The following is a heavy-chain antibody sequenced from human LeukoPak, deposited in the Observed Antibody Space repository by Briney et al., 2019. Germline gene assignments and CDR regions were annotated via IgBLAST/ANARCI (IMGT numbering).Heavy chain of an antibody. CDR3: ARQGGSSSPYYFYYMDV. CDR1: GYSISSGYY. D-gene: IGHD6-13*01. J-gene: IGHJ6*03. Sequence: SETLSLTCAVSGYSISSGYYWGWFRQPPGKGLEWIACIYHSGSTYYNPSLKRRVTMSVDTSKNQFSLRLTSLTAADTAVYYCARQGGSSSPYYFYYMDVWGKGTTVTVSS. V-gene: IGHV4-38-2*01. CDR2: IYHSGST.